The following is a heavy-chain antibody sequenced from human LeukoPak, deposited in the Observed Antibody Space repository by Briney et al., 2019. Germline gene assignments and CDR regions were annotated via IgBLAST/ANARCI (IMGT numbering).Heavy chain of an antibody. J-gene: IGHJ4*02. CDR2: ISKDGSHK. CDR3: ARDAYYSSGTYFDY. V-gene: IGHV3-30*04. Sequence: GRSLRLSCAASGFTFTNYAMHWVRQAPGKGLEWVTVISKDGSHKNYADSVKGRFTISRDNSMNTLFLQMNSPRTDDTAVYFCARDAYYSSGTYFDYWGQGTLVTVSS. CDR1: GFTFTNYA. D-gene: IGHD3-10*01.